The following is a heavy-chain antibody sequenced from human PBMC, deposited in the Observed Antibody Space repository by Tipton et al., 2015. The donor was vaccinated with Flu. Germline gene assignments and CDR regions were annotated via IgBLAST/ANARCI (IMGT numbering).Heavy chain of an antibody. D-gene: IGHD2-15*01. CDR3: ARGGMVAAPLDY. CDR1: GGSISSSSYY. CDR2: IYYSGST. J-gene: IGHJ4*02. V-gene: IGHV4-39*07. Sequence: TLSLTCTVSGGSISSSSYYWGWIRQPPGKGLEWIGSIYYSGSTYYNPSLKSRVTISVDTSKNQFSLKLSSVTAADTAVYYCARGGMVAAPLDYWGQGTLVTVSS.